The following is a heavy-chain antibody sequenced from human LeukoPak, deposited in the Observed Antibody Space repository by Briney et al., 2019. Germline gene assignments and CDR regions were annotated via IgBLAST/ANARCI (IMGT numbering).Heavy chain of an antibody. D-gene: IGHD5-12*01. J-gene: IGHJ4*02. CDR3: ARDAQFVDIVATSIDY. CDR1: GFTFSHST. Sequence: GGSLRLSCAASGFTFSHSTMNWVRQAPGKGLEWVSSISSSSSYIYYADSVRGRFTISRDNAKNSLYLQMNSLRAEDTAVYYCARDAQFVDIVATSIDYWGQGTLVTVSS. V-gene: IGHV3-21*01. CDR2: ISSSSSYI.